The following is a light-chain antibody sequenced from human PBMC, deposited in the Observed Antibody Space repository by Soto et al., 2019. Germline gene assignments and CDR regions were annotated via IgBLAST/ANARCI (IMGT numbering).Light chain of an antibody. J-gene: IGLJ2*01. Sequence: QSALTQPASVSGSPEQSITISCTGTSSDIGAYNFVSWYQQHPGKAPKLMLYDVNIRPSGVSNRCSGSKSGNTASQTISGLQAEDEADYYCTSLTTSSTMIFRGGTKLTVL. CDR1: SSDIGAYNF. V-gene: IGLV2-14*03. CDR2: DVN. CDR3: TSLTTSSTMI.